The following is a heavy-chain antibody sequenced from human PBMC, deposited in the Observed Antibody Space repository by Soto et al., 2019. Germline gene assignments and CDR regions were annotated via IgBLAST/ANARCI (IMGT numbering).Heavy chain of an antibody. CDR3: ARGPLSVYAIVPY. Sequence: PSETLSLTCAVYGGSFSGYYWSWIRQPPGKGLEWIGEINHSGSTNYNPSLKSRVTISVDTSKNQFSLKLSSVTAADTAVYYCARGPLSVYAIVPYWGQGTLVTVSS. J-gene: IGHJ4*02. V-gene: IGHV4-34*01. CDR2: INHSGST. D-gene: IGHD2-8*01. CDR1: GGSFSGYY.